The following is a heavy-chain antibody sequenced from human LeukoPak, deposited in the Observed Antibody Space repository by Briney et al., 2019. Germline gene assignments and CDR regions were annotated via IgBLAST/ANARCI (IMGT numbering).Heavy chain of an antibody. D-gene: IGHD2/OR15-2a*01. CDR3: AKGNSD. V-gene: IGHV3-30*02. Sequence: PGGSLRLSCTTSGFIFSNYGMHWLRQAPGKGLEWVALIRNDIPKDGINKYYADSVRGRFTISKYNSKNTVYLQMNSLRVADTAMYYCAKGNSDWGQGTLVTVSS. J-gene: IGHJ4*02. CDR1: GFIFSNYG. CDR2: IRNDIPKDGINK.